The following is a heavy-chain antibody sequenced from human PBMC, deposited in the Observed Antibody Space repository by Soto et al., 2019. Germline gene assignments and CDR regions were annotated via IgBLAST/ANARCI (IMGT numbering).Heavy chain of an antibody. D-gene: IGHD3-16*02. CDR3: ARAEKSYRDFDY. J-gene: IGHJ4*02. Sequence: PGGSLRLSCAASGFTFSSYSMNWVRQAPGKGLEWISSISSGNSYIYYADSVKGRFTISRDNAKNSLYLQMNSLRAEDTAVYYCARAEKSYRDFDYRGQGTLVTVSS. V-gene: IGHV3-21*01. CDR2: ISSGNSYI. CDR1: GFTFSSYS.